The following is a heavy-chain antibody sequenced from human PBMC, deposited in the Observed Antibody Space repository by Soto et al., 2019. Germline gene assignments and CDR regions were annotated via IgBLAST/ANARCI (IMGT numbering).Heavy chain of an antibody. J-gene: IGHJ1*01. D-gene: IGHD3-16*01. V-gene: IGHV3-23*01. CDR1: GFSFSSFA. CDR3: AQDSESWGIEYFQQ. Sequence: EVHLLESGGTLVQPGGSLRLSCAASGFSFSSFAMSWFRQTPRKELEWLSAISGSGANTFYADSVKGRFTISRDNSDNTLYLQMSNLRAGDTAVYYCAQDSESWGIEYFQQWGLGTLVTVSS. CDR2: ISGSGANT.